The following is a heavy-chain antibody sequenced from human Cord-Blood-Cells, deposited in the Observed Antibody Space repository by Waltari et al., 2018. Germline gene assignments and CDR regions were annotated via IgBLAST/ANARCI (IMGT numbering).Heavy chain of an antibody. Sequence: QVQLVQSGAEVKKPGASVKVSCKASGYTFTGYYMHWVRQAPGQGLEWMGWINPNRGGTNYAQKFQGRVTMTRDTSSSTAYMERSRLRSDDTAVYYCARDRKKLGYWYFDLWGRGTLVTVSS. CDR3: ARDRKKLGYWYFDL. J-gene: IGHJ2*01. D-gene: IGHD7-27*01. CDR1: GYTFTGYY. V-gene: IGHV1-2*02. CDR2: INPNRGGT.